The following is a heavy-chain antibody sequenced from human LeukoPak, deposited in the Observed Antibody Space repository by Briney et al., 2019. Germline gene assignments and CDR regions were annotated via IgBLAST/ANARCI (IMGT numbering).Heavy chain of an antibody. Sequence: SETLSLTCTVSGGSISSSSYYWGWIRQPPGKGLEWIGSIYYSGSTYYNPSLKSRVTISVDTSKNQFSLKLSSVTAADTAVYYCARDRRGQAGIDYWGQGTLVTVSS. CDR1: GGSISSSSYY. CDR2: IYYSGST. V-gene: IGHV4-39*07. D-gene: IGHD6-13*01. CDR3: ARDRRGQAGIDY. J-gene: IGHJ4*02.